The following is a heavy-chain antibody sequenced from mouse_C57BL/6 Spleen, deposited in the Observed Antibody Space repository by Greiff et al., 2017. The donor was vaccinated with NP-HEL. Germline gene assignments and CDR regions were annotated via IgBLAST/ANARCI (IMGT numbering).Heavy chain of an antibody. D-gene: IGHD1-1*01. CDR3: AREERSTTVFDY. CDR1: GYTFTSYW. CDR2: IYPGSGST. V-gene: IGHV1-55*01. Sequence: QVQLQQPGAELVKPGASVKMSCKASGYTFTSYWITWVKQRPGQGLAWIGDIYPGSGSTNYNEKFKSKATLTVDTSSSTAYMQLSSLTSEDSAVYYCAREERSTTVFDYWGQGTTLTVSS. J-gene: IGHJ2*01.